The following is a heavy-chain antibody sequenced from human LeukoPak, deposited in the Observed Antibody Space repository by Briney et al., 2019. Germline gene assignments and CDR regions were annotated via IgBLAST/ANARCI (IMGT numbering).Heavy chain of an antibody. CDR2: INPNSGGT. J-gene: IGHJ4*02. CDR1: GYTFTGYY. CDR3: ARGGYVVVVAATYDY. V-gene: IGHV1-2*02. D-gene: IGHD2-15*01. Sequence: ASVKVSCKASGYTFTGYYMHWVRQAPGQGLEWMGWINPNSGGTNYAQKFQGRVTMTRDTSISTAYMELRRLRSDDTAVYYCARGGYVVVVAATYDYWGQGTLVTVSS.